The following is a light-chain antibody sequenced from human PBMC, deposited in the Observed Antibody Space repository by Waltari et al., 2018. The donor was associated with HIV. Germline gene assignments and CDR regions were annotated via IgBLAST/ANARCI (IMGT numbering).Light chain of an antibody. CDR2: RAS. CDR3: QQYNSEPYT. Sequence: DIQMTQSPSTVSASLGDRVTITCRASQSIRSWLAWYQQKPGKAPKFLIYRASSLESGVPSRFSGSGSGTEFTLTITSLQPDDYATYFCQQYNSEPYTFGQGTKVDIK. J-gene: IGKJ2*01. CDR1: QSIRSW. V-gene: IGKV1-5*03.